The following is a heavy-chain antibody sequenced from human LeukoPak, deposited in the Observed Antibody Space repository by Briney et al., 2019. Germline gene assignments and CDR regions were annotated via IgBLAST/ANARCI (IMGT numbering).Heavy chain of an antibody. D-gene: IGHD3-22*01. CDR1: GYTFTAGYY. V-gene: IGHV1-2*06. CDR3: ASPRHPMFYYDSSDYYFDFDY. CDR2: INPNSGGT. J-gene: IGHJ4*02. Sequence: ASVKVSCTASGYTFTAGYYMHWVRQAPGQGLEWMGRINPNSGGTNYAQKFQGRVTMTRDTSISTAYMELSRLRSDDTAVYYCASPRHPMFYYDSSDYYFDFDYWGQGTLVTVSS.